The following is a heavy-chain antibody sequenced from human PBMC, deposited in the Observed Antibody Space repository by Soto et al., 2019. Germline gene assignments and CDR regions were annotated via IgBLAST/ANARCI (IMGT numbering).Heavy chain of an antibody. CDR3: ARDRGEYSSSSSYYYYGMDV. J-gene: IGHJ6*02. CDR1: GYRFTGYY. CDR2: INPNSGGT. D-gene: IGHD6-6*01. V-gene: IGHV1-2*04. Sequence: ASVQVSWKVSGYRFTGYYMHCVRQAPGQGLEWMGWINPNSGGTNYAQKFQGWVTMTRDTSISTAYMELSRLRSDDTAVYYCARDRGEYSSSSSYYYYGMDVWGQGTPVTVSS.